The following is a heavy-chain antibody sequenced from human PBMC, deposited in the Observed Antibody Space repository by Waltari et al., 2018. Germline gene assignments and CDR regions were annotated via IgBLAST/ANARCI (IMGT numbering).Heavy chain of an antibody. CDR3: ARERDDFIVQTPPDAFHI. V-gene: IGHV1-3*01. D-gene: IGHD3-3*01. CDR1: GYIFTNYA. CDR2: INAGNCNT. J-gene: IGHJ3*02. Sequence: QVQLAQSGAEVKKPGASVKVSCKASGYIFTNYAMHWVRQAPGQRLEWMGWINAGNCNTKYSQKFQGRVTITRDTSASTAYMELNSLKSEDTAVYYCARERDDFIVQTPPDAFHIWGQGTVVTVSS.